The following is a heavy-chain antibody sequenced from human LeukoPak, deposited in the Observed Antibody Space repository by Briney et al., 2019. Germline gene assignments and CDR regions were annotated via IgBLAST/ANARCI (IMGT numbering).Heavy chain of an antibody. CDR2: IYFSGGT. D-gene: IGHD3-9*01. V-gene: IGHV4-39*01. CDR3: ARQTGSGLFSLP. CDR1: GDSISSSNCY. J-gene: IGHJ4*02. Sequence: SETLSLTCTVSGDSISSSNCYWGWIRQPPGKGLEWIGSIYFSGGTSYNASLKSRVTISVDTSKNQFSLQLSSVNAADTAVYYCARQTGSGLFSLPGGKGTLVTVSS.